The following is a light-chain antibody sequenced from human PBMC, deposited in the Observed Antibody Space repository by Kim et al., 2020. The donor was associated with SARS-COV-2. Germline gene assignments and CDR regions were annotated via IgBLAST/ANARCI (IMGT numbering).Light chain of an antibody. V-gene: IGLV2-14*03. Sequence: GPSITISCTGTSSDVGNSNFVSWYRHHPGKAPKPLIYDVSERPSGVSNRFSGSKSGSTASLTISGLQAEDEADYYCNSFTASATWVFGGGTKVTVL. J-gene: IGLJ3*02. CDR3: NSFTASATWV. CDR1: SSDVGNSNF. CDR2: DVS.